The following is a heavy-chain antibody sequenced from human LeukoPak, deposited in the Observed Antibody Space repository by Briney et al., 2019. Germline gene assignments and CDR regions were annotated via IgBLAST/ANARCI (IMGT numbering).Heavy chain of an antibody. J-gene: IGHJ6*03. Sequence: HPGGSLRLSCAASGFTFSSYTMNWVRQPPGKGLEWVSNIGTSSTTIYYADSVKGRFTISRDNAKNSLYLRMNSLRADDTAVYYCARFAAGGSYYYYMDVWGKGTTVTVSS. CDR1: GFTFSSYT. D-gene: IGHD6-25*01. V-gene: IGHV3-48*01. CDR3: ARFAAGGSYYYYMDV. CDR2: IGTSSTTI.